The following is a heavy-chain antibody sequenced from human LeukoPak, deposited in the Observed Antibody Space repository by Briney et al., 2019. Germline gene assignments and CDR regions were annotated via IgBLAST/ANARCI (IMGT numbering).Heavy chain of an antibody. CDR1: GGSISSYY. CDR2: IYYSGST. CDR3: ARWGGYDFLDY. V-gene: IGHV4-59*01. J-gene: IGHJ4*02. D-gene: IGHD5-12*01. Sequence: SETLSLTCTVSGGSISSYYWSWIRQPPGKGLEWIGCIYYSGSTNYNPSLKSRVTISVDTSKNQFSLKLSSVTAADTAVYYCARWGGYDFLDYWGQGTLVTVSS.